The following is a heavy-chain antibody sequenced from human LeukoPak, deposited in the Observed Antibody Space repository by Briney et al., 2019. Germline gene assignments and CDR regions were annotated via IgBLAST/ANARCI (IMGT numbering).Heavy chain of an antibody. V-gene: IGHV4-34*01. CDR3: ARQDIVLMVYAS. CDR2: INHSGST. CDR1: GGSFSGYY. Sequence: SETLSLTCAVYGGSFSGYYWSWVRQPPGKGLERIGEINHSGSTNYNPSLKSRVTVSVDTSKNQFSLKLSSVTAADTAVYYCARQDIVLMVYASWGQGTLVTVSS. D-gene: IGHD2-8*01. J-gene: IGHJ4*02.